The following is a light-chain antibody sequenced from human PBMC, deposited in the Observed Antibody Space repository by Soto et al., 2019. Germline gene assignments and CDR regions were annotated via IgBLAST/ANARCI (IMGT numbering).Light chain of an antibody. V-gene: IGKV3-20*01. CDR2: AAS. J-gene: IGKJ2*01. CDR1: QSVSSNY. Sequence: DIVLTQSPGTLYLSPGEGATLSCRASQSVSSNYLAWYQQKPGRAPRLLIFAASRRATGIPDRFSGSGSGTHLTLTISRLEPEDFAAYYCQQYGSSPVYTFGQGTKLEIK. CDR3: QQYGSSPVYT.